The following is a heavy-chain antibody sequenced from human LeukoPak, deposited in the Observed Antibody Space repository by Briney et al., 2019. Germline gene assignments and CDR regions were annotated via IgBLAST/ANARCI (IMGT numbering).Heavy chain of an antibody. CDR2: ISGSGGSI. CDR3: AKDRASAPRGYFDS. V-gene: IGHV3-9*01. J-gene: IGHJ4*02. Sequence: GGSLRLSCTVSGFNFEHYAVHWVRQAPGKGLEWVSTISGSGGSIGYADSVKGRFTISRDNARDSLYLQMTSLRAEDTAWYYCAKDRASAPRGYFDSWGQGTLVTVSS. D-gene: IGHD3-10*01. CDR1: GFNFEHYA.